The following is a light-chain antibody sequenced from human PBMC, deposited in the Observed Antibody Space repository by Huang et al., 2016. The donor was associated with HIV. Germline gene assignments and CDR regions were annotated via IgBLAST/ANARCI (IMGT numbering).Light chain of an antibody. CDR1: QSVSTF. V-gene: IGKV1-39*01. J-gene: IGKJ1*01. CDR3: QQSYSPQLT. Sequence: DIQMTQSPSSLSASVGDRVTITCRASQSVSTFLNWYQQKSGQAPRRSIYAASSLESGVPSRFSGSGSGTEFTLTIASLQREDLAIYFCQQSYSPQLTFGQGTKVEIK. CDR2: AAS.